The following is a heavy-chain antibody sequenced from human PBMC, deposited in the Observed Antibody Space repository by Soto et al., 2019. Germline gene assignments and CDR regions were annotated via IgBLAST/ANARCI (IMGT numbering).Heavy chain of an antibody. CDR2: IIPIFGTA. V-gene: IGHV1-69*13. CDR1: GGTFSSYA. J-gene: IGHJ6*02. D-gene: IGHD3-9*01. Sequence: ASVKVSCKASGGTFSSYAISWVRQAPGQGLEWMGGIIPIFGTANYAQKFQGRVTITADESTSTAYMELSSLRSEDTAVYYCARIYFAENYYYYGMAVWGQGTTVTVSS. CDR3: ARIYFAENYYYYGMAV.